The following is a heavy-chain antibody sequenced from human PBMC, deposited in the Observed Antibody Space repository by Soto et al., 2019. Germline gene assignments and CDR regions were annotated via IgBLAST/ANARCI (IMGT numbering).Heavy chain of an antibody. Sequence: QITLNESGPTQVKPRQTLTLTCTFSGFSLPTSGVGVGWIRQSPGKAPEWLALIYWDDDKRYSPSLTSRLTLTKDTSKNQVVRTMADLDPADTATYYCAHRVLRTVFGLVTTTAIYFDFWGQGTPVAVSS. J-gene: IGHJ4*02. CDR2: IYWDDDK. CDR1: GFSLPTSGVG. V-gene: IGHV2-5*02. CDR3: AHRVLRTVFGLVTTTAIYFDF. D-gene: IGHD3-3*01.